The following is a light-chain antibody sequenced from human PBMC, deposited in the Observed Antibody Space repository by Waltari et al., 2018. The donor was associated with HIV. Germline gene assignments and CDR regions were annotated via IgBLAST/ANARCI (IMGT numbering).Light chain of an antibody. CDR2: WAP. Sequence: DIMMTQSPDSLAVSLGERATINCKSSQSVLYSSNNKNYLAWYQQKPGQPPKLLISWAPTRESGVPDRVSGSGSGTDFTLTISSLQAEDVAVYYCQQYYSTLTFGGGTKVEIK. V-gene: IGKV4-1*01. J-gene: IGKJ4*01. CDR1: QSVLYSSNNKNY. CDR3: QQYYSTLT.